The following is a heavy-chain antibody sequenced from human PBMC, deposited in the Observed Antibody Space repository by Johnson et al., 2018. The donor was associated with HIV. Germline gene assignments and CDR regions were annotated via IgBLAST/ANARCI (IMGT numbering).Heavy chain of an antibody. CDR3: AREGTLGAFDI. V-gene: IGHV3-13*01. D-gene: IGHD1-1*01. J-gene: IGHJ3*02. CDR1: GFTFSSYD. CDR2: IGTAGDT. Sequence: VQLVESGGGLVKPGGSLRLSCAASGFTFSSYDMHWVRQATGKGLEWVSGIGTAGDTYYPGSVKGRFTISRDNSKNTLYLQMNSLRAEDTAVYYCAREGTLGAFDIWGQGTMVTVSS.